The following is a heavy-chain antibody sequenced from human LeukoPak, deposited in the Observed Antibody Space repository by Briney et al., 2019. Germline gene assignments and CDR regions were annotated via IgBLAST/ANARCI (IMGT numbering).Heavy chain of an antibody. V-gene: IGHV1-18*01. CDR2: ISTYNGYT. CDR1: GYTFTSYG. CDR3: ARDRGDYYGSGSYYALPFDY. J-gene: IGHJ4*02. Sequence: ASVKVSCKASGYTFTSYGISWVRQAPGQGLEWMGWISTYNGYTNNAQKFQDRVTMTTDTSTTTAYMQLRSLKSDDTAVYYCARDRGDYYGSGSYYALPFDYWGQGTLVTVSS. D-gene: IGHD3-10*01.